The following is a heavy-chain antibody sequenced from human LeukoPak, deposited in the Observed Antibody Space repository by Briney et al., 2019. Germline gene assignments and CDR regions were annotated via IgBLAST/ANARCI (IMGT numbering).Heavy chain of an antibody. Sequence: ASVKVSCKASGGTLSSYVISWVRQAPGQGLEWMGGIIPIFGTANYAHKFQGRVTITADESTSTAYMELSSLRSEDTAVYYCARVAPPERRGVWFGERWGQGTLVTVSS. CDR3: ARVAPPERRGVWFGER. J-gene: IGHJ4*02. CDR2: IIPIFGTA. D-gene: IGHD3-10*01. CDR1: GGTLSSYV. V-gene: IGHV1-69*13.